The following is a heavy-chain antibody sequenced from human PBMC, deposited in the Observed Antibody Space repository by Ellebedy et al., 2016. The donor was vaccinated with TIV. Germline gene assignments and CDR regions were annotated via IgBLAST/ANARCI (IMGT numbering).Heavy chain of an antibody. Sequence: GESLKISCAASGFTFSDYRMNWVRQAPGKGIEWVANIKPGGNAKFYVGSVVCRFTVSRDNANNSLYLQMDSLRAEDTAVYYCATDEGIYWGQGTLVTVSS. V-gene: IGHV3-7*03. J-gene: IGHJ4*02. CDR2: IKPGGNAK. CDR3: ATDEGIY. CDR1: GFTFSDYR. D-gene: IGHD3-10*01.